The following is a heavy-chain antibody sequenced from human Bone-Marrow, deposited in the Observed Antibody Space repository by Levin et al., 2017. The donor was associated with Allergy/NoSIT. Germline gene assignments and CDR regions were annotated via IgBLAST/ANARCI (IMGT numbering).Heavy chain of an antibody. V-gene: IGHV3-30-3*01. D-gene: IGHD6-19*01. CDR2: ISYDGSNK. CDR3: ARPGIAVAGGIFDI. J-gene: IGHJ3*02. CDR1: GFTFSSYA. Sequence: PGGSLRLSCAASGFTFSSYAMHWVRQAPGKGLEWVAVISYDGSNKYYADSVKGRFTISRDNSKNTLYLQMNSLRAEDTAVYYCARPGIAVAGGIFDIWGQGTMVTVSS.